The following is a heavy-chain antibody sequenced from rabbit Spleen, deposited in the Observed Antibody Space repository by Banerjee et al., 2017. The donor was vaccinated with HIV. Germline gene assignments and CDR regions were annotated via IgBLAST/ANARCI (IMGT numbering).Heavy chain of an antibody. CDR3: ARNYVNAFDP. Sequence: QSLEESGGDLVKPGASLTLTCTASGIDFSDYYYICWVRQAPGKGLEWIACIYAGSGGSTYYASWVNGRFTISRENTQNTVSLQLNSLTVADTATYFCARNYVNAFDPWGPGTLVTVS. D-gene: IGHD1-1*01. CDR1: GIDFSDYYY. V-gene: IGHV1S40*01. J-gene: IGHJ2*01. CDR2: IYAGSGGST.